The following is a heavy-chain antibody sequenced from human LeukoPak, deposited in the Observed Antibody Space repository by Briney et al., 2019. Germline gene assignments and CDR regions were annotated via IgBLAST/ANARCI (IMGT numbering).Heavy chain of an antibody. V-gene: IGHV5-51*01. CDR1: GYSFSTSW. CDR2: IYPGDSDT. CDR3: ARRGYCSGGSCSAEYFQH. D-gene: IGHD2-15*01. Sequence: GESLKISCKGSGYSFSTSWIGWVRQMPGNGLEWMGIIYPGDSDTRYSPSFQGQVTISADKSISTAYVQWSSLKASDTAMYYCARRGYCSGGSCSAEYFQHWGQGTLVTVSS. J-gene: IGHJ1*01.